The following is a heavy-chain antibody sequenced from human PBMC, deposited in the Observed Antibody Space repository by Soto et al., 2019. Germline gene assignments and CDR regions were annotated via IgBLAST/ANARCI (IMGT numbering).Heavy chain of an antibody. CDR1: GGSISSSKW. J-gene: IGHJ2*01. CDR3: ASQDYSSSTDASFLVNGDFEL. D-gene: IGHD6-6*01. CDR2: IYHSGST. V-gene: IGHV4-4*02. Sequence: QMQLQESGPGLVKPSGTLSLTCGVSGGSISSSKWWTWVRQPPGKGPGWIGEIYHSGSTNYNPSLTSRVTXPXXXSXXQFSLTLTSVTAADTAVYYCASQDYSSSTDASFLVNGDFELWGRGILVTVSS.